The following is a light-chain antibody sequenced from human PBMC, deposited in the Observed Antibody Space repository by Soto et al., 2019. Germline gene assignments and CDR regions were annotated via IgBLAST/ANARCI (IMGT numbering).Light chain of an antibody. V-gene: IGLV4-69*01. CDR1: SGHNTYA. Sequence: QPVLTQSPSASASLGASVKLTCTLSSGHNTYAIAWHQQQPEKGPRYSMKVNSDGSHSKGDGIPDRFSGSSSGAERYLTISSLQSEDEADYYCQTWGTGIRVFGGGTKLTVL. J-gene: IGLJ3*02. CDR2: VNSDGSH. CDR3: QTWGTGIRV.